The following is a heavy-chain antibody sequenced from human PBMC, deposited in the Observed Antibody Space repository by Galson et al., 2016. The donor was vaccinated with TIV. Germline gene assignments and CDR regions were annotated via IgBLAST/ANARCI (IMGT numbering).Heavy chain of an antibody. CDR1: DYAVSSGYY. V-gene: IGHV4-38-2*02. Sequence: LSLTCSVSDYAVSSGYYWSWVRQPPGKGLQWIGSIYHTGSAYYHPSLKSRVTISADTSTNQFSLIMFSVTAADTAVYYCASIFASGGKQYSWGQGTLVTVSS. J-gene: IGHJ4*02. CDR3: ASIFASGGKQYS. D-gene: IGHD3-16*01. CDR2: IYHTGSA.